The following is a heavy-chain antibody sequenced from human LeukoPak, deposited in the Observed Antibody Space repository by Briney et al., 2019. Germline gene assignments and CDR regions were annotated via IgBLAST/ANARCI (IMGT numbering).Heavy chain of an antibody. CDR3: ATLLRPDDY. CDR2: INPNSGGT. J-gene: IGHJ4*02. Sequence: ASVKVSCKASGYTFTSYGISWVRQAPGQGLEWMGWINPNSGGTNYAQKFQGRVTMTRDTSISTAYMELSRLRSDDTAVYYCATLLRPDDYWGQGTLVTVSS. V-gene: IGHV1-2*02. CDR1: GYTFTSYG. D-gene: IGHD3-3*01.